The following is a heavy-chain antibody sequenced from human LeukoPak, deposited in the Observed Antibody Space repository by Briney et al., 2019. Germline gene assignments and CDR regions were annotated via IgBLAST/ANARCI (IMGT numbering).Heavy chain of an antibody. Sequence: PGGSLRLSCAASGFTFSSYAMSWVRQAPGKGLEWVSVIYSGGSTYYADSVKGRFTISRDNSKNTLSLQMNSLRAEDTAVYYCVRGEDYGDYFDYWGQGTLVTVSS. V-gene: IGHV3-66*01. D-gene: IGHD4-17*01. CDR1: GFTFSSYA. J-gene: IGHJ4*02. CDR3: VRGEDYGDYFDY. CDR2: IYSGGST.